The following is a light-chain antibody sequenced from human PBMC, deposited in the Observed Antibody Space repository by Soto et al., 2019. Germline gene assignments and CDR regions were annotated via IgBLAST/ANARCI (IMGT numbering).Light chain of an antibody. Sequence: QSVLTQPPSASGAPGQRVTISCSGGSSNIGSNTVNWYQHLPVTAPKLLIYSHNQRPSGVPDRFSGSKSVTSASLAISGLKSDDEAGYYCAVWDESLRGQVVFGGGTKLTVL. CDR1: SSNIGSNT. CDR2: SHN. J-gene: IGLJ2*01. CDR3: AVWDESLRGQVV. V-gene: IGLV1-44*01.